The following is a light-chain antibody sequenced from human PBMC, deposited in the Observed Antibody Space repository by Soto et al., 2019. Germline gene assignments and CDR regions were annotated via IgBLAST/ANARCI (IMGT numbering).Light chain of an antibody. CDR3: CPYAGSSTLV. V-gene: IGLV2-23*02. J-gene: IGLJ2*01. CDR1: SSDVGSYNL. CDR2: EVS. Sequence: QSALTPPASVSGSPGPSITISCTGTSSDVGSYNLVSWYQQHPGKAPKLMIYEVSKRPSGVSNRFSGSKSGNTASLTISGLQAEDEADYYCCPYAGSSTLVFGGGTKLTVL.